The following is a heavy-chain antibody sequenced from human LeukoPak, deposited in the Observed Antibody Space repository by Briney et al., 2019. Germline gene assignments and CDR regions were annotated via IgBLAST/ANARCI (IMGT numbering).Heavy chain of an antibody. V-gene: IGHV3-21*01. Sequence: GGALTLSCAPSAFTLSNYSMNWVRQPEKRVRGWEASISSSSSYIYYADSVKGRFTISRDNAKNSLYLQMNSLRAEDTAVYYCARDFQWLGDYWGQGTLVTVSS. CDR1: AFTLSNYS. CDR2: ISSSSSYI. D-gene: IGHD6-19*01. CDR3: ARDFQWLGDY. J-gene: IGHJ4*02.